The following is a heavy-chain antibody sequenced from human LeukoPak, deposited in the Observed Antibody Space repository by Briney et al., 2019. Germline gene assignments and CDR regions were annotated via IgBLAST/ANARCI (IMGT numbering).Heavy chain of an antibody. CDR2: INPNSGGT. CDR1: GYTFTGYY. CDR3: ARVEHVDGRNFDY. Sequence: ASVKVSCKASGYTFTGYYMHWVRQAPGQGLEWMGWINPNSGGTNYAQKFQGRVTMTRDTSISTAYMELSRLRSDDTAVYYCARVEHVDGRNFDYWGQGTLVTVSS. V-gene: IGHV1-2*02. D-gene: IGHD5-12*01. J-gene: IGHJ4*02.